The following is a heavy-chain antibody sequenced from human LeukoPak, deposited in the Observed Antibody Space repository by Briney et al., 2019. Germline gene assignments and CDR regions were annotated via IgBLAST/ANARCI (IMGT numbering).Heavy chain of an antibody. CDR2: MRSDGSDK. CDR3: ARDALRSGTYPTLDY. J-gene: IGHJ4*02. V-gene: IGHV3-30*02. Sequence: GGSLKLSCAASGFTFTSYDIQWVRQAPGKGLEWVAFMRSDGSDKYYADSVKGRFTISRDNSNNTLNLQMNSLRADDTAMYYCARDALRSGTYPTLDYWGQGTLVTVSS. D-gene: IGHD3-10*01. CDR1: GFTFTSYD.